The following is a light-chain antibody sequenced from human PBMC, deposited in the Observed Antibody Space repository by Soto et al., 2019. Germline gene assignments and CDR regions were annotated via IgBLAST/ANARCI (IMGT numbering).Light chain of an antibody. CDR2: KAS. CDR1: QRIYTW. J-gene: IGKJ1*01. CDR3: QQYHSFSWT. Sequence: DIQMTQSPSTLSASVGDRVTITCRASQRIYTWLAWYQQKPGKAPKLLIYKASSLESGVPSRFSGSGSGTEFTLAISSLQPDDFATYYCQQYHSFSWTFGQGTKVDIK. V-gene: IGKV1-5*03.